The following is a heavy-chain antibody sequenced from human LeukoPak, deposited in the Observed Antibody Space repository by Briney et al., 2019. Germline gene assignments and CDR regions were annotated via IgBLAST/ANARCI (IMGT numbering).Heavy chain of an antibody. V-gene: IGHV3-7*05. CDR2: IKQDESEK. CDR3: ARGMPNAFDI. D-gene: IGHD2-2*01. CDR1: GFTFSNYW. J-gene: IGHJ3*02. Sequence: GGSLRLSCAASGFTFSNYWMSWVRQAPGKGLEWVANIKQDESEKYYVDSVKGRFTISRDNAKNSLYLQMNSLRAEDTAVYYCARGMPNAFDIWGQGTMVTVSS.